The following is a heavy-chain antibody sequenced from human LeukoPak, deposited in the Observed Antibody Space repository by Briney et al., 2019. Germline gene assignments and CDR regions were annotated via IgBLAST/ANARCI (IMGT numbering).Heavy chain of an antibody. D-gene: IGHD2-2*02. CDR1: GFTFTTYT. Sequence: PGGSLRLSCAASGFTFTTYTMNWVRQAPGKGLEWVSSISGSGAYIYYADSVKGRFTISRDNVKNSLYLQMNSLSAEDTAVYYCARHPIVIVPVAIAYYYYGMDVWGQGTTVTVSS. J-gene: IGHJ6*02. V-gene: IGHV3-21*01. CDR3: ARHPIVIVPVAIAYYYYGMDV. CDR2: ISGSGAYI.